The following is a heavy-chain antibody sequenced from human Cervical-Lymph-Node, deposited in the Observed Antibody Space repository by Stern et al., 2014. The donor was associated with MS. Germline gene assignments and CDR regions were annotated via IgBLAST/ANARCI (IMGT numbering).Heavy chain of an antibody. CDR2: ISYDGNHK. J-gene: IGHJ4*02. V-gene: IGHV3-30*03. CDR1: GFTFSSYG. CDR3: ARDYEDTSMLFDH. D-gene: IGHD2-8*01. Sequence: VQLVESGGAVVQPGRSLRLSCAASGFTFSSYGMHWVRQAQGKGVEWGTVISYDGNHKYYAASVKGRFTISRDNSKNTLHLQMNSVTPDDTAIYYCARDYEDTSMLFDHWGQGTLVTVSS.